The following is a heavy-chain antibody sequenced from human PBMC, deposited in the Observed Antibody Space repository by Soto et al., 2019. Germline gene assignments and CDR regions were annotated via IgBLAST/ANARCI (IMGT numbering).Heavy chain of an antibody. D-gene: IGHD3-22*01. V-gene: IGHV1-69*02. CDR2: IIPILGIA. Sequence: GASVKVSCKASGGTFSSYTISWVRQAPGQGLEWMGRIIPILGIANYAQKFQGRVTITADKSTSTAYMELSSLRSEDTAVYYCARAGPYYYDSSGYPLYYFDYWGQGTLVTVSS. CDR3: ARAGPYYYDSSGYPLYYFDY. CDR1: GGTFSSYT. J-gene: IGHJ4*02.